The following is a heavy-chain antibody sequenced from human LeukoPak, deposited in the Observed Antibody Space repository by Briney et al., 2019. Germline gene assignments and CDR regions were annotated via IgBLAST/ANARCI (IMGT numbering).Heavy chain of an antibody. CDR2: INPSSGGT. Sequence: ASVKVSCMATGCTFTDYYIHGARQAPGQGLEWMGWINPSSGGTNYAQKFQGRVTVTRVTSISTAYMELSRLRSDDTAVYYCAIDYGSGSYYLDYWGQGTLVTVSS. V-gene: IGHV1-2*02. CDR3: AIDYGSGSYYLDY. J-gene: IGHJ4*02. CDR1: GCTFTDYY. D-gene: IGHD3-10*01.